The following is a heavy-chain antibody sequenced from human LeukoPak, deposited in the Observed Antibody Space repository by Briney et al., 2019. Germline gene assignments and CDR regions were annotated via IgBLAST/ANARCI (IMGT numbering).Heavy chain of an antibody. D-gene: IGHD2-15*01. Sequence: GASVKVSCKASGYTFTGYYMHWVRQAPGQGLEWMGWINPNSGGTNYVQKSQGRATMTRDTSITTAYMQLSRLRSDDTAVYYCASSPTSECSGGSCYSYWGQGTLVTVSS. J-gene: IGHJ4*02. V-gene: IGHV1-2*02. CDR1: GYTFTGYY. CDR3: ASSPTSECSGGSCYSY. CDR2: INPNSGGT.